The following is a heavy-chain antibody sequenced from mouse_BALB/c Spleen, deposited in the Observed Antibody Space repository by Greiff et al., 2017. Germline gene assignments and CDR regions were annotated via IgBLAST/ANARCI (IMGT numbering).Heavy chain of an antibody. J-gene: IGHJ3*01. V-gene: IGHV1S127*01. Sequence: VQLQQSGAELVKPGASVKMSCKASGYTFTSYWMHWVKQRPGQGLEWIGVIDPSDSYTSYNQKFKGKATLTVDTSSSTAYMQLSSLTSEDSAVYYCTFYDGYYEGFAYWGQGTLVTVSA. CDR3: TFYDGYYEGFAY. D-gene: IGHD2-3*01. CDR1: GYTFTSYW. CDR2: IDPSDSYT.